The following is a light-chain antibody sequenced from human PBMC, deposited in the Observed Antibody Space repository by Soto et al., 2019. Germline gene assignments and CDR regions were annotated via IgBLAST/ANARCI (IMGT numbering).Light chain of an antibody. Sequence: QSVLTQPASVSGSPGQSITISCTGTNSDVGGYNYVSWYQQDPDKAPKLMIYDVSNRPSGVSNRFSGSKSGNTASLTISGLQAEDEADYYCSSYTSSSTYVFGSGTKLTVL. CDR3: SSYTSSSTYV. CDR2: DVS. V-gene: IGLV2-14*01. J-gene: IGLJ1*01. CDR1: NSDVGGYNY.